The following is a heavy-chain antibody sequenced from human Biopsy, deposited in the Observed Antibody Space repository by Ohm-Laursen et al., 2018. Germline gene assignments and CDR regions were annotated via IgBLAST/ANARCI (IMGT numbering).Heavy chain of an antibody. CDR3: AREQPALSGGGSWFDS. J-gene: IGHJ5*01. Sequence: LRLSCAASEFNVDRNHMNWVRQAPGKGLEWVSMIHGSGRTDYADSVKGRFTVSRDNPKNSLYLQMNSLRADDSAVYFCAREQPALSGGGSWFDSWGQGTLVIVSS. V-gene: IGHV3-66*01. D-gene: IGHD6-19*01. CDR2: IHGSGRT. CDR1: EFNVDRNH.